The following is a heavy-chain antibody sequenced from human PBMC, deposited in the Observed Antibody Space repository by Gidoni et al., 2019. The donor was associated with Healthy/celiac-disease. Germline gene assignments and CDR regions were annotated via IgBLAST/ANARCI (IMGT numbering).Heavy chain of an antibody. CDR2: IDPSDSYT. J-gene: IGHJ5*02. V-gene: IGHV5-10-1*03. D-gene: IGHD6-19*01. CDR3: ARLDSSGWYGGLGWFDP. CDR1: GLSFTSSW. Sequence: EVQRMQSGAEVKTPGESLRIYCKGSGLSFTSSWISWVRQMPGKGLEWMGRIDPSDSYTNYSPSFQGHVTISADKSISTAYLQWSSLKASDTAMYYCARLDSSGWYGGLGWFDPWGQGTLVTVSS.